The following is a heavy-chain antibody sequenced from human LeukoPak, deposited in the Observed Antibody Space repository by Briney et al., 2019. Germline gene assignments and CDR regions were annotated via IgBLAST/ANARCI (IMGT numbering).Heavy chain of an antibody. V-gene: IGHV5-51*01. CDR2: IXXGXSDT. D-gene: IGHD4-17*01. J-gene: IGHJ4*02. Sequence: GESLKISCKGSGYSFTSYWIGWVRQMPGKGXXWMGIIXXGXSDTRYSPSFQGQVTISADKSISTAYLQWSSLKASDTAMYYCARAKYGDYCDYWGQGTLVTVSS. CDR3: ARAKYGDYCDY. CDR1: GYSFTSYW.